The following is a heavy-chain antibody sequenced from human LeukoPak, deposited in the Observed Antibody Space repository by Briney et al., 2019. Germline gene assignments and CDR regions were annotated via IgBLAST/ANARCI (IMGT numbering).Heavy chain of an antibody. CDR2: IRYDGSNK. V-gene: IGHV3-30*02. CDR1: GFTFSSYG. CDR3: ARDGRWINYYDGGSPV. J-gene: IGHJ4*02. Sequence: GGSLRLSCAASGFTFSSYGMHRVRQAPGKGLEWVAFIRYDGSNKYYADSVKGRFTISRDNSKNTLYLQMNSLRVEDTAVYYCARDGRWINYYDGGSPVWGQGTPVTVSS. D-gene: IGHD3-22*01.